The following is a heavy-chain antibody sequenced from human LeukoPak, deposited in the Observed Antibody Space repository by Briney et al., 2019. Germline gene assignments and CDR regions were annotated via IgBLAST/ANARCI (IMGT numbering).Heavy chain of an antibody. CDR2: ISSSSSYI. Sequence: GGSLRLSCAASGFTFSSYSMNWVRQPPGKGLEWVSSISSSSSYIYYADSVKGRFTISRDNAKNSLYLQMNSLRAEDTAVYCCARGGEYSYGSSDYWGQGTLVTVSS. CDR3: ARGGEYSYGSSDY. J-gene: IGHJ4*02. V-gene: IGHV3-21*01. D-gene: IGHD5-18*01. CDR1: GFTFSSYS.